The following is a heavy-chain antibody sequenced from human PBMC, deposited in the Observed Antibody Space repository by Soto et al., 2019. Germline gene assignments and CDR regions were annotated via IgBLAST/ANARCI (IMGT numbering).Heavy chain of an antibody. V-gene: IGHV3-33*01. Sequence: QVQLVESGGGVVQPGRSLRLSCVASGFTFSSYAMHWVRQAPGKGLEWVAVIWYGGSSKYYAESVKGRFIISRDNSKSTLYQQMNSLRVEDTAVSYCAVDKLPGSTVGYYFDYWGQVTLVTVSS. CDR2: IWYGGSSK. J-gene: IGHJ4*02. D-gene: IGHD4-17*01. CDR1: GFTFSSYA. CDR3: AVDKLPGSTVGYYFDY.